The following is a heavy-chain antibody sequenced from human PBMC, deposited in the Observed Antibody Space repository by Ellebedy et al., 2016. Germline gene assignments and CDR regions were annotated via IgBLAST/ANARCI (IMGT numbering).Heavy chain of an antibody. J-gene: IGHJ3*01. CDR3: VTRHNGAFDF. D-gene: IGHD2-8*01. Sequence: GESLKISCAVSGFSVSSNDMSWVRQAPGKGLELVSLIYGGGASYYADSVKGRFTISTDNSKKTLYLQMSGLGAEDTAVYYCVTRHNGAFDFWGQGTMVTVSS. CDR2: IYGGGAS. CDR1: GFSVSSND. V-gene: IGHV3-53*01.